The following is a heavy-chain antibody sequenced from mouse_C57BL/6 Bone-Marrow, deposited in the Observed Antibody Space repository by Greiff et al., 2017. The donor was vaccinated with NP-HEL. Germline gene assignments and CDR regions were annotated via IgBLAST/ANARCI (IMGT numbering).Heavy chain of an antibody. Sequence: VKLVESGAELARPGASVKLSCKASGYTFTSYGISWVKQRTGQGLEWIGEIYPRSGNTYYNEKFKGKATLTADKSSSTAYMELRSLTSEDSAVYFCCGVLITTVVAPFDYWGQGTPLTVSS. J-gene: IGHJ2*01. CDR1: GYTFTSYG. CDR3: CGVLITTVVAPFDY. D-gene: IGHD1-1*01. V-gene: IGHV1-81*01. CDR2: IYPRSGNT.